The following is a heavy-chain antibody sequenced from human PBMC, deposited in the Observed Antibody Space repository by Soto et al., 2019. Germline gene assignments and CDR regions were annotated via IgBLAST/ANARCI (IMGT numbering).Heavy chain of an antibody. Sequence: QEQLVQSGAEVEKPGASVKVSCKASGYTFSGYYIHWLRQAPGQGLEWMGWINPNSGGTNYAQKFQGRVTVTRDTPTSTAYMELSRLTSDDTAVYYRARSLTEGYCTITGCYTRPLYGMDVWGQGTTVTVSS. CDR2: INPNSGGT. CDR3: ARSLTEGYCTITGCYTRPLYGMDV. V-gene: IGHV1-2*02. CDR1: GYTFSGYY. J-gene: IGHJ6*02. D-gene: IGHD2-2*02.